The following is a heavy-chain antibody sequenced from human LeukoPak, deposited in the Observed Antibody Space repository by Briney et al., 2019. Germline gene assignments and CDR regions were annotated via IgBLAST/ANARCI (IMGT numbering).Heavy chain of an antibody. J-gene: IGHJ6*02. CDR2: INHSGST. V-gene: IGHV4-34*01. Sequence: SETLSLTCAVYGGSFSGYYWSWIRQPPGKGLEWIGEINHSGSTNYNPSLKSRVTISVDTSKNQFSLKLSSVTAADTAVYYCARRGTLTIFGVVIPYGMDVWGQGTTVTVSS. CDR3: ARRGTLTIFGVVIPYGMDV. CDR1: GGSFSGYY. D-gene: IGHD3-3*01.